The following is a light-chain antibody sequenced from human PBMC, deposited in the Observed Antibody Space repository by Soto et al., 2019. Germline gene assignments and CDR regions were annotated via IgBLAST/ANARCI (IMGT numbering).Light chain of an antibody. CDR2: GAF. CDR3: QQYGSSLWT. Sequence: EIVLTQSPATLSLSPGERATLSCRASPSVPNYLAWYQQKPGQAPRLLIYGAFNRATGIPARFSGSGSGADFTLTISRLEPEDFAVYYCQQYGSSLWTFGQGTKVDIK. V-gene: IGKV3-20*01. J-gene: IGKJ1*01. CDR1: PSVPNY.